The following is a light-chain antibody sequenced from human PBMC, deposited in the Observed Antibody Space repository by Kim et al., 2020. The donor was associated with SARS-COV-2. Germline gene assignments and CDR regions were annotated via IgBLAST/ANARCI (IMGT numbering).Light chain of an antibody. V-gene: IGKV3-20*01. CDR1: ETVSRPF. CDR3: QQYGSSPPWT. J-gene: IGKJ1*01. CDR2: GAS. Sequence: EIVLTQSPGTLTLSPGERATFSCRASETVSRPFLAWYQHKPGQAPRLLIYGASNRAAGIQDRFSGSGSGTDFTLTISRLEPEDFAVYYCQQYGSSPPWTFGQGTKVDIK.